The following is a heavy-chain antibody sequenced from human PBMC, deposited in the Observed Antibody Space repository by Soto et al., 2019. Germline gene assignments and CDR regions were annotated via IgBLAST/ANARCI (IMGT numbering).Heavy chain of an antibody. Sequence: VQLVQSAPEVKRPGASVKVSCKTSGFTFTSYPFSWVRQAPGQGLEWLAWVHPFEGTTKVAHQFRDRLTVTTDTSAATGFMELTRLTSDDTAVYFCAREYYSTTTWIDYWGQGTLVAVSS. J-gene: IGHJ4*02. D-gene: IGHD2-15*01. V-gene: IGHV1-18*04. CDR3: AREYYSTTTWIDY. CDR2: VHPFEGTT. CDR1: GFTFTSYP.